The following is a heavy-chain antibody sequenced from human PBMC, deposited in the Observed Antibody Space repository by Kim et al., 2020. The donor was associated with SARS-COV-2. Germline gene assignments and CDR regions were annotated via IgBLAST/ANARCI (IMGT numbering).Heavy chain of an antibody. J-gene: IGHJ4*02. CDR3: ASGGDDSSGYYFDY. D-gene: IGHD3-22*01. V-gene: IGHV3-11*01. Sequence: AGSVKARFTISRDNAKNSQYLQMNSLRAEDTAVYYCASGGDDSSGYYFDYWGQGTLVTVSS.